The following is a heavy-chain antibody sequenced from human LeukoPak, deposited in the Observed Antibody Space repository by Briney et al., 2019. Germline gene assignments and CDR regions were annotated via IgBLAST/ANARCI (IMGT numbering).Heavy chain of an antibody. V-gene: IGHV4-4*07. J-gene: IGHJ6*03. CDR2: IYTSGST. CDR3: AREVVVVPAALYYYYYYMDV. CDR1: GDSITSYY. D-gene: IGHD2-2*01. Sequence: PSETLSLTCTVSGDSITSYYWSWIRQPAGKGLEWIGRIYTSGSTNYNPSLKSRVTISVDTSKNQFSLKLSSVTAADTAVYYCAREVVVVPAALYYYYYYMDVWGKGTTVTVSS.